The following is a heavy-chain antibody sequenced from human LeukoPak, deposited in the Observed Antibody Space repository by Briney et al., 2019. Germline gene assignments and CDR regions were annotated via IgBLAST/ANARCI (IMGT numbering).Heavy chain of an antibody. CDR2: INHSGST. CDR3: ARDSTSDYYYYGMDV. V-gene: IGHV4-34*01. D-gene: IGHD2-15*01. J-gene: IGHJ6*02. Sequence: NSSETLSLTCAVYGGSFSGYYWSWIRQPPGKGLEWIGEINHSGSTNYNPSLKSRVTISVDTSKNQFSLKLSSVTAADTAVYYCARDSTSDYYYYGMDVWGQGTTVTVSS. CDR1: GGSFSGYY.